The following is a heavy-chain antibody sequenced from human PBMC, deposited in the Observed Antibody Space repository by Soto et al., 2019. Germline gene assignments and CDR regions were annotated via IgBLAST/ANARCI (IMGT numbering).Heavy chain of an antibody. J-gene: IGHJ3*02. V-gene: IGHV3-30-3*01. Sequence: VQLVESGGGVVQPGRSLRLSCAASGFTLSSYSMHWLRQAPGKGLEWVAVMPYDGSKKYYADYAESVKGRFTVSRDNSKNTLYLQMNSLRAEDTAMYYCARVGSGYYFDAFHIWGQGTMVTVSS. CDR2: MPYDGSKK. D-gene: IGHD3-22*01. CDR1: GFTLSSYS. CDR3: ARVGSGYYFDAFHI.